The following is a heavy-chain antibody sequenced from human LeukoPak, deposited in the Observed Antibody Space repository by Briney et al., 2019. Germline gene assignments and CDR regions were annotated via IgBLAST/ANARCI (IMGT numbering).Heavy chain of an antibody. CDR1: GYTFNTYA. J-gene: IGHJ3*02. D-gene: IGHD5-12*01. Sequence: ASVKVSCKASGYTFNTYAMNWVRQAPGQGLEWMGWISAYNGNTNYVQKLQGRVTMTTDTSTSTAYMELRSLRSDDTAVYYCARQYSGHDGGAFDIWGQGTMVTVSS. V-gene: IGHV1-18*01. CDR2: ISAYNGNT. CDR3: ARQYSGHDGGAFDI.